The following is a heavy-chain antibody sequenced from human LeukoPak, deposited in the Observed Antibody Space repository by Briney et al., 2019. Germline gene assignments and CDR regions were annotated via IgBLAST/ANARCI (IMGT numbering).Heavy chain of an antibody. V-gene: IGHV3-74*01. CDR1: TFTFSDYW. CDR2: INSDGSGI. J-gene: IGHJ4*02. D-gene: IGHD4-17*01. Sequence: AGGSLRLSCAASTFTFSDYWMHWVRQAPGKGLVWVSRINSDGSGIRYADSVKGRFTISRDNAKNTLYLQMNSLTAEDTAVYYCARDLTVGSPFDSWGQGSLVTVSS. CDR3: ARDLTVGSPFDS.